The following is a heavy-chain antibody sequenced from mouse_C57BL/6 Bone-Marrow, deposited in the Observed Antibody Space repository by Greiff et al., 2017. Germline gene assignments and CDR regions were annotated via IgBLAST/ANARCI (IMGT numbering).Heavy chain of an antibody. CDR1: GYTFTSYD. CDR2: IYPRDGST. D-gene: IGHD1-1*01. CDR3: ARLEFDGSSGDWYFDV. V-gene: IGHV1-85*01. Sequence: VQLQQSGPELVKPGASVKLSCKASGYTFTSYDINWVKQRPGQGLEWIGRIYPRDGSTKYNEKFKGQATLTVDTSSSTAYMERHSLTSEDSAVYFCARLEFDGSSGDWYFDVWGTGTTVTVSS. J-gene: IGHJ1*03.